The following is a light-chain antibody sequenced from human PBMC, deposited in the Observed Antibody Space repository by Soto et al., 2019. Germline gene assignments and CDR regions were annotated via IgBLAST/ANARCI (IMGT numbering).Light chain of an antibody. V-gene: IGLV2-14*03. CDR1: SSDVGHYNY. CDR2: DVA. CDR3: CSYTTTTSRV. J-gene: IGLJ1*01. Sequence: QSALTQPASVSGSPGQSITISCTGTSSDVGHYNYVSWYQQHPGNAPKLIIYDVALRASGVSDRFSASKSGNTASLTISGLQAEDGADYYCCSYTTTTSRVFGTGTKVNVL.